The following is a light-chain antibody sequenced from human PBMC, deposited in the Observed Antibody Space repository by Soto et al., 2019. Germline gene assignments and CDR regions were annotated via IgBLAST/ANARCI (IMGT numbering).Light chain of an antibody. Sequence: QSALTQPASVSGSPGQSVTISCTGTSSDVGAYNYVSWYQQHPGKAPKLMIYEVSNRPSGISNRFSGSTSCNTASLTISGVQEEDEADYYCNSYTGCSSRFVFGTGTKLTVL. CDR1: SSDVGAYNY. CDR3: NSYTGCSSRFV. J-gene: IGLJ1*01. V-gene: IGLV2-14*01. CDR2: EVS.